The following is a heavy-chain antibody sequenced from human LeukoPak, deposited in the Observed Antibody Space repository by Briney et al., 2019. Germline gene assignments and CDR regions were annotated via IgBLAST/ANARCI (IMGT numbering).Heavy chain of an antibody. V-gene: IGHV3-30*18. J-gene: IGHJ6*02. D-gene: IGHD5-18*01. CDR3: AKAWLIQLSTHTLYYYGMDV. CDR2: ISYDGSNK. CDR1: GFTFSSYG. Sequence: PGGSLRLSCAASGFTFSSYGMHWVRQAPGKGLEWVAVISYDGSNKYYADSVKGRFTISRDNSKNTLYLQMNSLRAEDTAVYYCAKAWLIQLSTHTLYYYGMDVWGQGTTVTVSS.